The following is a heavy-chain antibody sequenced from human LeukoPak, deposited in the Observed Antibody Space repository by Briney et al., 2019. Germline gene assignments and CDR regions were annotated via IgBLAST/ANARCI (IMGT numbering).Heavy chain of an antibody. J-gene: IGHJ4*02. V-gene: IGHV4-59*08. Sequence: PSETLSLTCTVSGGSISSYYWSWIRQPPGKGLEWIGYIYYSGSTNYNPSLKSRATISVDTSKNQFSLKLSSVTAADTAGYYCARLYDSSGYSYFDYWGQGTLVTVSS. CDR1: GGSISSYY. CDR3: ARLYDSSGYSYFDY. CDR2: IYYSGST. D-gene: IGHD3-22*01.